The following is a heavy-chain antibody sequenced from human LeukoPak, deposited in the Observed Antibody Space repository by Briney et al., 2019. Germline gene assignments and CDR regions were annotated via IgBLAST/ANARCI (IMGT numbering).Heavy chain of an antibody. CDR1: GFTFSSAS. Sequence: GGSLRLSCAASGFTFSSASMSWVRQAPGRALEWISYITGGGDTVRYAESVEGRFTVSRDNAKNALYLQMNSLTAEDTAVYFCGRDRGSGNAVESWGQGVLATVSS. V-gene: IGHV3-48*04. CDR2: ITGGGDTV. J-gene: IGHJ4*02. CDR3: GRDRGSGNAVES. D-gene: IGHD4-23*01.